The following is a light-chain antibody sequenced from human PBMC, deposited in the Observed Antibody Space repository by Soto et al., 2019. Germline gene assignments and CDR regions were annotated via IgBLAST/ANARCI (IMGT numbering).Light chain of an antibody. V-gene: IGKV1-5*03. J-gene: IGKJ4*01. CDR1: QSVSIW. CDR2: KSS. CDR3: QQLNSYPL. Sequence: DIQMTQSPSTLSASEGDRVTISCRASQSVSIWLAWYQQKPGRAPKLLIYKSSILESGVPSRFSGSGSGTEFTLTISSLQPDDFATYYCQQLNSYPLFGGGTKVAIK.